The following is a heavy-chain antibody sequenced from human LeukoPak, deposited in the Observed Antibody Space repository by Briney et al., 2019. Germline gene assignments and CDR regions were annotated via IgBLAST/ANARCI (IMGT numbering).Heavy chain of an antibody. CDR1: GFTLSTYN. V-gene: IGHV3-21*01. D-gene: IGHD1-7*01. CDR3: ARDRDWNSGFDY. CDR2: ISTSSSYI. J-gene: IGHJ4*02. Sequence: PGGSLRLSCAASGFTLSTYNMKWVRQAPRKGLKWVSSISTSSSYIYYADSVKGRFTISRDNARNSLYLQMNSLRAEDTAVYYCARDRDWNSGFDYWGQGTLVTVSS.